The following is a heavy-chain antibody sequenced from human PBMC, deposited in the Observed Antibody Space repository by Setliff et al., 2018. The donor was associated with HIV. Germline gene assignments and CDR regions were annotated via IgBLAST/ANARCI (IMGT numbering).Heavy chain of an antibody. Sequence: ASVKVSCKASGYTFSTNAIHWVRQAPGQRLEWMGYINAGGDNTRYSQKFQGRVTITRDTSANTAYMELSSLRSEDTAVYYCARGSCGGCYLSDYWGQGTLVTVSS. CDR2: INAGGDNT. J-gene: IGHJ4*02. CDR1: GYTFSTNA. V-gene: IGHV1-3*01. CDR3: ARGSCGGCYLSDY. D-gene: IGHD2-15*01.